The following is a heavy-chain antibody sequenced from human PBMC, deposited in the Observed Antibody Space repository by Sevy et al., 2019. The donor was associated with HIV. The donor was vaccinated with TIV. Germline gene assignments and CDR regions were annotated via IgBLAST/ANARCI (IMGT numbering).Heavy chain of an antibody. D-gene: IGHD2-15*01. CDR3: AIVGLRYFSGSSVYQGDWFDP. Sequence: ASVKVSCKVSGYTLTKLSIHWVRQAPGKGLEWMGNSDPQHGETIYAQNFQGRVIMTEDTSTDTAFMKLSSLTSEDTALYYCAIVGLRYFSGSSVYQGDWFDPWGQGTLVTVSS. V-gene: IGHV1-24*01. CDR2: SDPQHGET. J-gene: IGHJ5*02. CDR1: GYTLTKLS.